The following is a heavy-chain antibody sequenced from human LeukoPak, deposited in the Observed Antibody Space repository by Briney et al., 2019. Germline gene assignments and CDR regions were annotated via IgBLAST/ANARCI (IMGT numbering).Heavy chain of an antibody. J-gene: IGHJ4*02. D-gene: IGHD1-26*01. CDR3: ARDGGSYYSYFDY. V-gene: IGHV3-30-3*01. Sequence: GGSLRLSCAASGFTFSSYAMHWVRQAPGKGLEWVAVISYDGSNKYYADSVKGRFTISRDNSKNTLYLQMNSLRAEDTAVYYCARDGGSYYSYFDYWGQGTLVTVSS. CDR2: ISYDGSNK. CDR1: GFTFSSYA.